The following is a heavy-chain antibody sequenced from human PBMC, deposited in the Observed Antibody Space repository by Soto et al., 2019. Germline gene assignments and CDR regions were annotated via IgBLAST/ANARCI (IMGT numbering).Heavy chain of an antibody. Sequence: GGSLRLSCAASGFTFSSYGMHWVRQAPGKGLEWVAVISYDGSNKYYADSVKGRFTISRDNSKNTLYLQMNSLRAEDTAVYYCAKDIAALERGNFDYWGQGTLVTVSS. CDR2: ISYDGSNK. CDR3: AKDIAALERGNFDY. J-gene: IGHJ4*02. V-gene: IGHV3-30*18. D-gene: IGHD6-6*01. CDR1: GFTFSSYG.